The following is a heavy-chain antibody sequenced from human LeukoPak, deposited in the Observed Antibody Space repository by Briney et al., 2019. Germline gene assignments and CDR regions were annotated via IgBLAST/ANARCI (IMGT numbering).Heavy chain of an antibody. CDR2: INAGNGNT. CDR1: GYTFTSYA. V-gene: IGHV1-3*01. CDR3: AGGAYVWGSYRYSFDY. Sequence: ASVKVSCKAPGYTFTSYAMHWVRQAPGQRLEWMGWINAGNGNTKYSQKFQGRVTITRDTSASTAYMELSSLRSEDTAVYYCAGGAYVWGSYRYSFDYWGQGTLVTVSS. J-gene: IGHJ4*02. D-gene: IGHD3-16*02.